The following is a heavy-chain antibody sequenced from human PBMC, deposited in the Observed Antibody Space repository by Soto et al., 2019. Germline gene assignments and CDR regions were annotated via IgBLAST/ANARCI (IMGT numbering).Heavy chain of an antibody. Sequence: GGSLRLSCAASGFTFSSYGMHWVRQAPGKGLEWVAVISYDGSNKYYADSVKGRFTISRDNSKNTLYLQMNSLRAEDTAVYYCAKQGGRYGTFDYWGQGTLVTVSS. J-gene: IGHJ4*02. CDR2: ISYDGSNK. V-gene: IGHV3-30*18. CDR3: AKQGGRYGTFDY. D-gene: IGHD1-26*01. CDR1: GFTFSSYG.